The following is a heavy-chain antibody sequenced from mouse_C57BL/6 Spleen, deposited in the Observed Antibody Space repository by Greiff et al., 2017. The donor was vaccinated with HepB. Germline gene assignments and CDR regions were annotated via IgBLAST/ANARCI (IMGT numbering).Heavy chain of an antibody. J-gene: IGHJ1*03. V-gene: IGHV2-2*01. CDR2: IWSGGST. Sequence: QVQLQQSGPGLVQPSQSLSITCTVSGFSLTSYGVHWVRQSPGKGLEWLGVIWSGGSTDYNAAFISRLSISKDNSKSQVFFKMNSPQADDTAIYYCASHGGYFDVWGTGTTVTVSS. CDR1: GFSLTSYG. CDR3: ASHGGYFDV.